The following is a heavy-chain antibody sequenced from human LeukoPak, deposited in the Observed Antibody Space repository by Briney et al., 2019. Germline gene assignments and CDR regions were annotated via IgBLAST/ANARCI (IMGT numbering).Heavy chain of an antibody. V-gene: IGHV3-7*04. CDR2: IKQDGSKK. J-gene: IGHJ4*02. CDR1: GFTFSRYW. CDR3: TRVGYIDEGIDY. Sequence: GGSLRLSCVGSGFTFSRYWLNWVRQAPGKGLEWVANIKQDGSKKSYVDSVKGRFTISRDNAKNSLYLQMNSLRAEDTAIYYCTRVGYIDEGIDYWGQGTLVTVSS. D-gene: IGHD5-24*01.